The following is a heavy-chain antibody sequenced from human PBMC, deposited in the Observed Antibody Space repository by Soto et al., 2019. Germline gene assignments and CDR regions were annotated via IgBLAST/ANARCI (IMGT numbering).Heavy chain of an antibody. CDR3: AQDPRYCRGGSCYTQSYYYYYYMDV. J-gene: IGHJ6*03. Sequence: EVQLLESGGGLVQPGGSLRLSCAASGFTFSSYAMSWVRQAPGKGLEWVSAISGSGGSTYYADSVKGRFTISRDNSKNTLHLRMTSMRAEDTAVYYCAQDPRYCRGGSCYTQSYYYYYYMDVWGKGTTVTVSS. CDR2: ISGSGGST. D-gene: IGHD2-15*01. V-gene: IGHV3-23*01. CDR1: GFTFSSYA.